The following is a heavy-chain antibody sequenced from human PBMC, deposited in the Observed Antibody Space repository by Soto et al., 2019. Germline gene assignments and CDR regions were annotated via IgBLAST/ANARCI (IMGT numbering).Heavy chain of an antibody. CDR2: INHSGST. V-gene: IGHV4-34*01. CDR1: GGSFSGYY. Sequence: SETLSLTCAVYGGSFSGYYWSWIRQPPGKGLEWIGEINHSGSTNYNPSLKSRVTISVDTSKNQFSLKLSSVTAADTAVYYCARYRSSGTPQKSYNGLDPWGQGTLVTVSS. J-gene: IGHJ5*02. CDR3: ARYRSSGTPQKSYNGLDP. D-gene: IGHD6-13*01.